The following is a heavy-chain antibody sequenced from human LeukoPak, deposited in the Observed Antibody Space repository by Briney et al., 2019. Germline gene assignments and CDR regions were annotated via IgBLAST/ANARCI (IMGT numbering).Heavy chain of an antibody. D-gene: IGHD3-10*01. J-gene: IGHJ4*02. CDR1: GFTFSSYE. CDR2: ISSSGSTI. CDR3: ARPLGSGSYFYY. Sequence: PGGSLRLSCAASGFTFSSYEMNWVRQAPGKGLEWVSYISSSGSTIYYADSVKGRFTISRDNAKNSLYLQMNSLRAEDTAVYYCARPLGSGSYFYYWGQGTLVTVSS. V-gene: IGHV3-48*03.